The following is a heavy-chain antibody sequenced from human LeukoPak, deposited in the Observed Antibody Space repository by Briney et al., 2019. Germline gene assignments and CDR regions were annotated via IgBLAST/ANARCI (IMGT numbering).Heavy chain of an antibody. CDR1: GGSISSGSYY. CDR2: IYTSGST. CDR3: ARRDDSSGYHKIFDY. V-gene: IGHV4-61*02. Sequence: SETLSLTCTVSGGSISSGSYYWSWIRQPAGKGLEWIGRIYTSGSTNYSPSLKSRVTISVDTSKNQFSLKLSSVTAADTAVYYCARRDDSSGYHKIFDYWGQGTLVTVSS. D-gene: IGHD3-22*01. J-gene: IGHJ4*02.